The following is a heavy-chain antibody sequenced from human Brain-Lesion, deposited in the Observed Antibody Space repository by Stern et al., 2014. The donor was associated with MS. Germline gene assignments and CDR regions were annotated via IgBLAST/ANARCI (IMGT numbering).Heavy chain of an antibody. J-gene: IGHJ6*02. CDR3: ARGRVVPGFQYYATDV. Sequence: QLQLQESGPGLVKPSQTLSLSCTVSGGSISSGGYYWSWIRQPAGKGLEWIGRIFNSGSTSYNPSLKSRVTLSIDTPKNQFSLRLNSRTAADTAVYYCARGRVVPGFQYYATDVWGQGTTVIVSS. D-gene: IGHD2-2*01. CDR1: GGSISSGGYY. CDR2: IFNSGST. V-gene: IGHV4-61*02.